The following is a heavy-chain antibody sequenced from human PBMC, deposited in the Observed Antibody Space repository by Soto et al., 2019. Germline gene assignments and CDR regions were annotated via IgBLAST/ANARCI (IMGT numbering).Heavy chain of an antibody. CDR2: ISAYNGNT. Sequence: QVQLVQSGAEVKKPGASVKVSCKASGYTFSTYGISWVRQAPGQGLEWMGWISAYNGNTNYAQKPQXXXTXXTETSTRTAYMELRRLRSDDTAVYYCARESPPADYWGQGTLVTVSS. V-gene: IGHV1-18*01. CDR1: GYTFSTYG. J-gene: IGHJ4*02. CDR3: ARESPPADY.